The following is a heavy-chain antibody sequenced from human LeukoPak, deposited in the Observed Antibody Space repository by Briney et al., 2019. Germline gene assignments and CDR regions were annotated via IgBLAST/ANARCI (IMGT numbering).Heavy chain of an antibody. CDR1: GFTVSGNY. Sequence: GGSLRLSCAASGFTVSGNYMSWVRQAPGKGLEWVSAISGSGGSTYYADSVKGRFTISRDNSKNTLYLQMNSLRAEDTAVYYCAKAKYYYDSSGYYSFDYWGQGTLVTVSS. V-gene: IGHV3-23*01. J-gene: IGHJ4*02. CDR3: AKAKYYYDSSGYYSFDY. CDR2: ISGSGGST. D-gene: IGHD3-22*01.